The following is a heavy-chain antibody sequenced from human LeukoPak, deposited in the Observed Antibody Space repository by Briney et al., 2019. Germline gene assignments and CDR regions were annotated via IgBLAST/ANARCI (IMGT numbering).Heavy chain of an antibody. CDR2: INPNSGGT. D-gene: IGHD3-22*01. V-gene: IGHV1-2*06. CDR1: GDTFTGYY. J-gene: IGHJ4*02. Sequence: ASVKVSCKASGDTFTGYYMHWVRQAPGQGLEWMGRINPNSGGTNYAQKFQGRVTMTRDTSISTAYMELSRLRSDDTAVYYCASSTQYYYDSSGQYYFDYWGQGTLVTVSS. CDR3: ASSTQYYYDSSGQYYFDY.